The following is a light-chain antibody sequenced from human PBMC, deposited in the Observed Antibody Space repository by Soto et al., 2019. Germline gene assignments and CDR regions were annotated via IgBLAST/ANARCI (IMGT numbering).Light chain of an antibody. J-gene: IGKJ1*01. CDR2: KAS. V-gene: IGKV1-5*03. CDR3: QHYNSYSEA. CDR1: QTISSW. Sequence: DIQMAQGPSTVYGTVGDRVTITCRASQTISSWLAWYQQKPGKAPKLLIYKASTLKSGVPSWFSGSGSGTEFTLTIGSLQPDDFATYYCQHYNSYSEAFCQGIKG.